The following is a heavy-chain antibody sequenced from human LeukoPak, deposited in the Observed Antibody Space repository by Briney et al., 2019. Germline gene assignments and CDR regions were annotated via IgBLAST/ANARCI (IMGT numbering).Heavy chain of an antibody. D-gene: IGHD2-2*03. Sequence: GGSLRLSCAASGFTFSSYGMHGVRQAPGKGLEWVAVISYDGSNKYYADSVKGRFTISRDNSKNTLYLQMNSLRAEDTAVYYCAKVVDIVTPLLDYWGQGTLVTVSS. J-gene: IGHJ4*02. CDR2: ISYDGSNK. CDR3: AKVVDIVTPLLDY. CDR1: GFTFSSYG. V-gene: IGHV3-30*18.